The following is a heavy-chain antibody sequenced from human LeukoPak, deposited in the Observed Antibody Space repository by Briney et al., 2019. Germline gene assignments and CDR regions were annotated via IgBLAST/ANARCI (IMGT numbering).Heavy chain of an antibody. J-gene: IGHJ4*02. CDR3: ARAVAATFDY. CDR2: INPSGGST. D-gene: IGHD6-19*01. CDR1: GYTFSNYY. V-gene: IGHV1-46*01. Sequence: ASVKVSCKASGYTFSNYYMHWVRQAPGQPLEWMGIINPSGGSTTYAHKFQGRVTMTRDTSTSTVYMDLSSLRSEDTAMYYCARAVAATFDYWGQGTLVTVSS.